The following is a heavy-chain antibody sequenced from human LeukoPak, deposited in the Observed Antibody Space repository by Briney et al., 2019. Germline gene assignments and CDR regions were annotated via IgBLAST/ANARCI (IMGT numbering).Heavy chain of an antibody. D-gene: IGHD1-1*01. CDR1: GGSISSYY. CDR2: IYYSGST. Sequence: SETPSLTCTVSGGSISSYYWSWIRQPPGKGLEWIGYIYYSGSTNYNPSLKSRVTISVDTSKNQFSLKLSSVTAADTAVYYCARDTEPTGTAPYGMDVWGKGTTVTVSS. J-gene: IGHJ6*04. CDR3: ARDTEPTGTAPYGMDV. V-gene: IGHV4-59*01.